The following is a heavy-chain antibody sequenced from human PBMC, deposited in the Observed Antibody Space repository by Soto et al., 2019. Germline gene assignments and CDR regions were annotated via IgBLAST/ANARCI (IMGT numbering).Heavy chain of an antibody. CDR3: ARDGGEYCSSTSCPVWYFDL. Sequence: EVQLVESGGGLVKPGGSLRLSCAASGFTFSSYSMNWVRQAPGKGLEWVSSISSSISYIYYADSVKGRFSISRDNAKYSLYLKMNSLRAEDTAVYYCARDGGEYCSSTSCPVWYFDLWGRGTLVTVSS. J-gene: IGHJ2*01. V-gene: IGHV3-21*01. CDR2: ISSSISYI. CDR1: GFTFSSYS. D-gene: IGHD2-2*01.